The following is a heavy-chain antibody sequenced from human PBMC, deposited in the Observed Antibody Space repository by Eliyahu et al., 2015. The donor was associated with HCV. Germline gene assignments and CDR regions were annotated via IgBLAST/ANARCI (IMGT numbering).Heavy chain of an antibody. J-gene: IGHJ4*02. CDR2: ITGSGGT. D-gene: IGHD1-26*01. CDR3: AREDKQMGGTVSFDC. CDR1: GFTFGXYA. V-gene: IGHV3-23*01. Sequence: VQLLESGGGLVQPGGSLSLSCATTGFTFGXYAXRWVRQAPGKGLXWGXAITGSGGTYYADSVKGRFTISRDNFKNTVYLQMNSLRAGDTAIYYCAREDKQMGGTVSFDCWGQGTLVAVSS.